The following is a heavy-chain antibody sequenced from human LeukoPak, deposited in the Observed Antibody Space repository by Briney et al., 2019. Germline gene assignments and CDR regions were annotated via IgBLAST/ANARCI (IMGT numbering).Heavy chain of an antibody. V-gene: IGHV4-31*03. CDR2: IYNSGSS. Sequence: SQTLSLTCTVSGDSITSGGYYWNWIRQTPGKGLEWIGYIYNSGSSYYHPSLTSRATISLDTSKNQFSLRLNSVTAADTAVYYFARCVTYIKAFDDWGQGTLVTVSS. D-gene: IGHD1-14*01. CDR3: ARCVTYIKAFDD. CDR1: GDSITSGGYY. J-gene: IGHJ4*02.